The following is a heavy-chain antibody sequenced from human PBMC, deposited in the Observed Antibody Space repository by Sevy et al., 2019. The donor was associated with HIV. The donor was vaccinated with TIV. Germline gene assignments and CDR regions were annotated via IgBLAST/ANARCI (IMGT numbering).Heavy chain of an antibody. CDR1: GGSFSGYY. V-gene: IGHV4-34*01. D-gene: IGHD2-2*02. J-gene: IGHJ5*02. CDR2: INHSGST. CDR3: ARGEDIVVVPAAIVGGSYWFDP. Sequence: SETLSLTCAVYGGSFSGYYWSWIRQPPGKGLEWIGEINHSGSTNYNPSLKSRVTISVDTSKNQFSLKLVSVTAADTAVYYCARGEDIVVVPAAIVGGSYWFDPWGQGTLVTVSS.